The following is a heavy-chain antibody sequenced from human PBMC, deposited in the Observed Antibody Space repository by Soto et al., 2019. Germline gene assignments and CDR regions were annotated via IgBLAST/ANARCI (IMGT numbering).Heavy chain of an antibody. D-gene: IGHD6-13*01. CDR1: GFTFSTYV. CDR2: VSYDGSNQ. Sequence: HPGGSLRLSCAASGFTFSTYVMHWVRQAPGKGLEWVGVVSYDGSNQHYADSVKGRITISRDNSKNTLSLQMNSLRPEDTAVYYCARGSAWSIAAAGSLHYWGQGTLVTVSS. CDR3: ARGSAWSIAAAGSLHY. J-gene: IGHJ4*01. V-gene: IGHV3-30-3*01.